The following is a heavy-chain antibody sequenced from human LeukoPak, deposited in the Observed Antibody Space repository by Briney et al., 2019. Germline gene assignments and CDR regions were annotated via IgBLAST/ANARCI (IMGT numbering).Heavy chain of an antibody. Sequence: GASVKVSCKASGYTFTSYAMHWVRQAPGQRLEWMGWINAGNGNTKYSQKFQGRVTITRDTSASTAYMELSSLRSEDTAVYYCAGGWTEWELPGYWFDPWGQGTLVTASS. D-gene: IGHD1-26*01. CDR1: GYTFTSYA. CDR2: INAGNGNT. J-gene: IGHJ5*02. V-gene: IGHV1-3*01. CDR3: AGGWTEWELPGYWFDP.